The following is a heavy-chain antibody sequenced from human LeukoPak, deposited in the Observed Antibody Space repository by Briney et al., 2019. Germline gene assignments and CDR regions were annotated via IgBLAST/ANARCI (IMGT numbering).Heavy chain of an antibody. D-gene: IGHD6-19*01. CDR3: ARGSVAGTRGLSEFDY. CDR1: GGSISSYY. V-gene: IGHV4-59*01. CDR2: IYYSGST. Sequence: SETLSLTCTVSGGSISSYYWSWIRQPPGKGLEWIGYIYYSGSTNYNPSLNSRVTISVDTTKNQFSLRLSSVTAADTAVYYCARGSVAGTRGLSEFDYWGQGTLVTVSS. J-gene: IGHJ4*02.